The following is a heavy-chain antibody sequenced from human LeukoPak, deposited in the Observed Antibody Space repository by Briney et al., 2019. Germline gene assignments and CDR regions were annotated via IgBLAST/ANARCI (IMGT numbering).Heavy chain of an antibody. J-gene: IGHJ4*02. Sequence: GGSLRLSCAASGFTFSNYGIHWVRQAPGKGLEWVAFIRYGETNRYYADSVQGRFTISSDNSQNMVYLQMNSLRVEDSAVYYCARLSETLIVVVPAASPVDYWGQGTLVTVSS. D-gene: IGHD2-2*01. CDR1: GFTFSNYG. CDR3: ARLSETLIVVVPAASPVDY. V-gene: IGHV3-30*02. CDR2: IRYGETNR.